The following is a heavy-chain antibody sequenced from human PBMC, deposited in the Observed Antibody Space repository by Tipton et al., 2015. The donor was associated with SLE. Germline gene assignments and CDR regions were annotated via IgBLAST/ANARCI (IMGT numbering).Heavy chain of an antibody. V-gene: IGHV4-59*01. D-gene: IGHD7-27*01. J-gene: IGHJ1*01. CDR3: ARGGLGSDLRGSIYLGL. CDR1: GGSISSFY. CDR2: ISYSGNT. Sequence: TLSLTCTVSGGSISSFYWSWIRQSPGKGLEWIGYISYSGNTNYNPSLKRRVTISVDTSKTHFSLNLSSVTAADTAVYYCARGGLGSDLRGSIYLGLWGQGALVTVSS.